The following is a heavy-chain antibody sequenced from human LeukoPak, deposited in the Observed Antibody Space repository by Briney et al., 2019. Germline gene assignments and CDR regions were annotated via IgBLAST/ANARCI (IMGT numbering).Heavy chain of an antibody. CDR3: ARAKGVVYYYYYMDV. J-gene: IGHJ6*03. V-gene: IGHV4-30-2*01. CDR1: GVSISSGGYY. CDR2: IYHSGST. D-gene: IGHD2-15*01. Sequence: SQTLSLTCTVSGVSISSGGYYWSWIRQPPGKGLEWIGYIYHSGSTYYNPSLKSRVTISVDRSKNQFSLKLSSVTAADTAVYYCARAKGVVYYYYYMDVWGKGTTVTVSS.